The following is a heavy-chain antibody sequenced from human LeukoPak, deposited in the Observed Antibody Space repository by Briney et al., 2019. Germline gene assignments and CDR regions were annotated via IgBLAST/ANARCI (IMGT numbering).Heavy chain of an antibody. CDR1: GFTFSSYS. D-gene: IGHD3-10*01. J-gene: IGHJ6*03. V-gene: IGHV3-21*01. Sequence: AGGSLRLSCAASGFTFSSYSMNWVRQALGKGLEWVSSISSSSSYIYYADSVKGRFTISRDNAKNSLYLQMNSLRAEDTAVYYCARLGITMYYYYMDVWGKGTTVTVSS. CDR3: ARLGITMYYYYMDV. CDR2: ISSSSSYI.